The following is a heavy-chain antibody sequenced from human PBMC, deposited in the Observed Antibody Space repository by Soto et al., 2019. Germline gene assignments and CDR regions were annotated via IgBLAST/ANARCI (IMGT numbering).Heavy chain of an antibody. D-gene: IGHD3-9*01. J-gene: IGHJ6*02. CDR1: GGSISSSNW. V-gene: IGHV4-4*02. CDR2: IYHSEST. Sequence: SETLSLTCAVSGGSISSSNWWSWVRQPPGKGLEWIGEIYHSESTNYNPSLKSRVTISVDKSKNLFSLKLSFVTAADTAVYYFARGRGYYDILTGYFHYYGMDVWGQGTTVTVSS. CDR3: ARGRGYYDILTGYFHYYGMDV.